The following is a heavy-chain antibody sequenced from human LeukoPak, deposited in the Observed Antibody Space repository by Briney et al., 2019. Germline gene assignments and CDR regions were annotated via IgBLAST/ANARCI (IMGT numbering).Heavy chain of an antibody. Sequence: ASVKVSCKVSGYTLTELSMHWVRQASGKGLEWMGGFDPEDGETIYAQKFQGRVTMTEDTSTDTAYMELSSLRSEDTAVYYCATVEGLVGATYYFDYWGQGTLVTVSS. V-gene: IGHV1-24*01. J-gene: IGHJ4*02. CDR3: ATVEGLVGATYYFDY. CDR1: GYTLTELS. D-gene: IGHD1-26*01. CDR2: FDPEDGET.